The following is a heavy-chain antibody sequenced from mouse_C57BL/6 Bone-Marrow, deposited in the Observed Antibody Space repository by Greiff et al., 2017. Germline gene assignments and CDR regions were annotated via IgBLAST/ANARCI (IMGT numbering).Heavy chain of an antibody. CDR2: IDPSDSDT. J-gene: IGHJ2*01. V-gene: IGHV1-52*01. CDR1: GYTFTSYW. CDR3: ARKGGYYWDY. Sequence: QVQLQQPGAELVRPGSSVKLSCKASGYTFTSYWMHWVKQRPIQGLEWIGNIDPSDSDTHYNQKFKDKATLTVDKSSSTAYMQLSSLTSEDSAVYYCARKGGYYWDYWGQGTTLTVSS.